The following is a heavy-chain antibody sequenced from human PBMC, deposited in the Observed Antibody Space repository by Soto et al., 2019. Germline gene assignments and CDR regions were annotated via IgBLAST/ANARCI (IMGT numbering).Heavy chain of an antibody. V-gene: IGHV4-59*08. CDR1: GGSISSYY. J-gene: IGHJ6*02. D-gene: IGHD4-17*01. Sequence: ETLSLTCTVSGGSISSYYWSWIRQPPGKGLEWIGYIYYSGSTNYNPSLKSRVTISVDTSKNQLPLKLSSVTAADTAVYYCARPSSVGYGDYYYYGMDVWGQGTTVTVSS. CDR3: ARPSSVGYGDYYYYGMDV. CDR2: IYYSGST.